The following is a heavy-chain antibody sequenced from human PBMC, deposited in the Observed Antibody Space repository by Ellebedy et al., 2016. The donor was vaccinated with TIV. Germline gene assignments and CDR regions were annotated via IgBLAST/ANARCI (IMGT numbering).Heavy chain of an antibody. V-gene: IGHV3-21*01. D-gene: IGHD1-1*01. J-gene: IGHJ4*02. Sequence: GGSLRLSCAASGFTFSSYSMNWVRQAPGKGLEWVSSISSSSSYIYSADSVKGRFTISRDNAKNSLYLQMNSLRAEDTAVYYCARDQGERGLPSYFDFWGPGTLVTVSS. CDR3: ARDQGERGLPSYFDF. CDR1: GFTFSSYS. CDR2: ISSSSSYI.